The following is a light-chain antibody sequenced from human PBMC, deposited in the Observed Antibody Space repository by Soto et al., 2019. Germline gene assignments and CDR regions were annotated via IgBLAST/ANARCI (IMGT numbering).Light chain of an antibody. J-gene: IGLJ1*01. CDR1: SGFVWSFSL. Sequence: QPALAQPASVSGSPGQSITISCTGTSGFVWSFSLLSWYQQHPGKAPKVMISEGHRRSSGVPDRFSGSTSVNSASLTISGLQAEDDPVYLCSSYRRTRVFGSGRKGTVL. CDR3: SSYRRTRV. CDR2: EGH. V-gene: IGLV2-14*02.